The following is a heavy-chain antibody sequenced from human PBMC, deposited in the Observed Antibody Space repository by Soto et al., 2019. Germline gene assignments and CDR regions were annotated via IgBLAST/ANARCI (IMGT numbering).Heavy chain of an antibody. D-gene: IGHD3-10*01. J-gene: IGHJ4*02. CDR1: GYTFTSYT. Sequence: QVQLQQSGAEVKKPGASVTISCKTSGYTFTSYTLHWVRQAPGQGLEWMGWINAGNGREKYSQRFRDRVSLSTDKSAPAAYWELGGLKSEDTSMKYGARGGGWAGEAAFDFWGKGTLVTVSS. CDR3: ARGGGWAGEAAFDF. CDR2: INAGNGRE. V-gene: IGHV1-3*01.